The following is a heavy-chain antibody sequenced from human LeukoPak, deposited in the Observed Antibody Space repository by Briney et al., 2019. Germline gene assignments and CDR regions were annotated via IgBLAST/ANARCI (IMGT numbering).Heavy chain of an antibody. CDR3: STTYYFDSSGCLWDY. CDR2: IKSKTDGGTT. V-gene: IGHV3-15*01. CDR1: GFTFSNAW. Sequence: KPGGSLRLSCAASGFTFSNAWMSWVRQAPGTGLEWVGRIKSKTDGGTTDYAAPVKGRFTISRDDSKNTLYLQMSSLKTEDTAVYYCSTTYYFDSSGCLWDYWSQGTLVTVSS. D-gene: IGHD3-22*01. J-gene: IGHJ4*02.